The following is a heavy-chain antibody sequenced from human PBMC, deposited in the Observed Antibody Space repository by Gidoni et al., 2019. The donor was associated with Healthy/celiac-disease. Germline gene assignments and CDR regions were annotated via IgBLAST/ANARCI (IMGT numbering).Heavy chain of an antibody. CDR3: ARYRDYWYFDL. V-gene: IGHV1-69*04. J-gene: IGHJ2*01. CDR2: IIPILGIA. Sequence: QLVQSVAEVHNPGSSVKCSCKASGVTFSSYAISRVRQAPGQGLEWMGRIIPILGIANHAQKFQGRVTITADKSTSTAYMELSSLRAEDTAVYYCARYRDYWYFDLWGRGTLVTVSS. D-gene: IGHD2-2*01. CDR1: GVTFSSYA.